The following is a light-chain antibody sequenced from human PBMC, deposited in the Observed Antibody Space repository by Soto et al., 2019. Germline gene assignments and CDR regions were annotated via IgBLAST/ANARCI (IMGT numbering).Light chain of an antibody. Sequence: QAVVTQPPSASGTPGQRVTISCSGSSSNNGSNTVNWYQQLQGTAPKLLIYSNNQRPSGVPDRFSGSKSGTSASLAISGLQSEDEADYYCAAWDDSLNGWVFGGGTKVTVL. CDR1: SSNNGSNT. V-gene: IGLV1-44*01. J-gene: IGLJ3*02. CDR3: AAWDDSLNGWV. CDR2: SNN.